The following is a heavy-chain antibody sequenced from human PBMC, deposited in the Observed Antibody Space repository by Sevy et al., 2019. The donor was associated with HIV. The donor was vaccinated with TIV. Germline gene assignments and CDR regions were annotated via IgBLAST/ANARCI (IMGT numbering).Heavy chain of an antibody. CDR3: AREVGGFNWRPYYFDS. J-gene: IGHJ4*02. V-gene: IGHV3-7*01. Sequence: GGSLRLSCETSGFIFTDYWMSWVRQIPGKGLEWVATIKQDQSEKYYVDSVKGRFAISRDSAKKSVSLQMNGLGDEDTALYFCAREVGGFNWRPYYFDSWGQGTLVTVSS. CDR2: IKQDQSEK. D-gene: IGHD3-3*01. CDR1: GFIFTDYW.